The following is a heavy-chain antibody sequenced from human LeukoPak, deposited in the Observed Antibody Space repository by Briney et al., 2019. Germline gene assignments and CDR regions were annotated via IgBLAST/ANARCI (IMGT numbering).Heavy chain of an antibody. CDR2: INHSGST. D-gene: IGHD3-10*01. Sequence: PSETLSLTCAVYGGSFSGYYWSWIRQPPGKGLEWIGEINHSGSTNYNPSLKSRVTISVDTSKNQFSLKLSSVTAADTAVYYCARHKLEWFGESYDYWGQGTLVTVSS. V-gene: IGHV4-34*01. CDR3: ARHKLEWFGESYDY. CDR1: GGSFSGYY. J-gene: IGHJ4*02.